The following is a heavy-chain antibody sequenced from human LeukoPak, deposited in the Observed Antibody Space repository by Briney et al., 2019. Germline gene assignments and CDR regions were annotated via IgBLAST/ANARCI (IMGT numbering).Heavy chain of an antibody. V-gene: IGHV3-30*04. D-gene: IGHD6-19*01. J-gene: IGHJ5*02. CDR2: ISYDGSNK. Sequence: TGGSLRLSCAASGFTFSSYAMHWVRQAPGKGLEWVAVISYDGSNKYYADSVKGRFTISRDNSKNTLYLQMNSLRAEDTAVYYCARVVAVATPWFDPWGQGTLVTVSS. CDR1: GFTFSSYA. CDR3: ARVVAVATPWFDP.